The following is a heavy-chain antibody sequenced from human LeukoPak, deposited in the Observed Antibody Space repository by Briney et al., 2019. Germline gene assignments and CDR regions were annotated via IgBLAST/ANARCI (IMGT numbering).Heavy chain of an antibody. Sequence: ASVKVSCKASGYTFTSYDIHWVRQATGQGLEWMGWMNPNSGNTGYAQKFQGRVTMTRNTSISTAHMELSSLRSEDTAVYYCARVLSASCSGGSCYSESADYWGQGTLVTVSS. CDR2: MNPNSGNT. CDR3: ARVLSASCSGGSCYSESADY. V-gene: IGHV1-8*01. J-gene: IGHJ4*02. D-gene: IGHD2-15*01. CDR1: GYTFTSYD.